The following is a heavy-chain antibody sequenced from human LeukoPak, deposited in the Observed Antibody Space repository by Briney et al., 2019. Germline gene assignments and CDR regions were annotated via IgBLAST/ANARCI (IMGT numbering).Heavy chain of an antibody. CDR2: INHSGST. CDR3: ARGPPTDYYDSSGFYYVFDY. J-gene: IGHJ4*02. CDR1: GSTFSNAW. Sequence: GSLRLSCAASGSTFSNAWMSWIRQPPGKGLEWIGEINHSGSTNYNPSLKSRVTISVDTSKNQFSLKLSSVTAADTAVYFCARGPPTDYYDSSGFYYVFDYWGQGTLVTVSS. D-gene: IGHD3-22*01. V-gene: IGHV4-34*01.